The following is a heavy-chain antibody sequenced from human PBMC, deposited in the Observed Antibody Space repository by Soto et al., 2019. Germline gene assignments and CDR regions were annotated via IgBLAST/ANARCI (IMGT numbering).Heavy chain of an antibody. J-gene: IGHJ3*02. CDR1: GGSISSNNW. D-gene: IGHD2-2*01. Sequence: PAETLSLTCAVSGGSISSNNWLNWFRQSPVKGLEWIGEIYHSGSPNYNPSLKSRVTISVDNSRNQFLLKLSSVTAADTAVYYCARVLQYCSGNSCYFDTWGQGTMVT. V-gene: IGHV4-4*02. CDR2: IYHSGSP. CDR3: ARVLQYCSGNSCYFDT.